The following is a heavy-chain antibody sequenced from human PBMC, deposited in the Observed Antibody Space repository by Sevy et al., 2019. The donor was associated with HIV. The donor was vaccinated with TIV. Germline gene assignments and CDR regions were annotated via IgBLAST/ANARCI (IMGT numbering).Heavy chain of an antibody. V-gene: IGHV3-30*02. CDR2: IGYDGSDK. Sequence: GGSLRLSCTASGFTFSNFGMHWVRQVPGKGLEWVTFIGYDGSDKYYAASVKGRFTISRDDSKNTLYLQMDSLRAEDTAIYYCAKELAGPGRRYFDYWGQGTLVTVSS. J-gene: IGHJ4*02. CDR3: AKELAGPGRRYFDY. D-gene: IGHD6-13*01. CDR1: GFTFSNFG.